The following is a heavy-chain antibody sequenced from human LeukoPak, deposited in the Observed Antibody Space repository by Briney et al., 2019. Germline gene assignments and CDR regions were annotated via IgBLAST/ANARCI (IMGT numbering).Heavy chain of an antibody. D-gene: IGHD1-1*01. Sequence: ASVKVSCKASGYTFTSYDINWVRQATGQWLEWMGWMNPNSGNTGYAQKFQGRVTMTRNTSISTAYMELSSLRSEDTAVYYCARSRNWNFLFFDYYYYGMDVWGQGTTVTVSS. V-gene: IGHV1-8*01. CDR2: MNPNSGNT. CDR1: GYTFTSYD. CDR3: ARSRNWNFLFFDYYYYGMDV. J-gene: IGHJ6*02.